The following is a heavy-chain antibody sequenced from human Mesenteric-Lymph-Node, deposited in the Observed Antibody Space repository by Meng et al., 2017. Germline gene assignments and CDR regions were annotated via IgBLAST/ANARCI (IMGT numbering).Heavy chain of an antibody. CDR1: GGSMSSGNYS. J-gene: IGHJ4*02. CDR3: ASFDHIPRRNYFDY. CDR2: IHHSGSA. Sequence: VLLHASGPGLVEPSQPLSLTCTVSGGSMSSGNYSWSWIRQPPGKGLEWIGYIHHSGSAYYNPSLKSRVSISVDTSKNQFSLNLNSMTAADTAVYYCASFDHIPRRNYFDYWGQGTLVTVSS. D-gene: IGHD2-21*01. V-gene: IGHV4-30-4*01.